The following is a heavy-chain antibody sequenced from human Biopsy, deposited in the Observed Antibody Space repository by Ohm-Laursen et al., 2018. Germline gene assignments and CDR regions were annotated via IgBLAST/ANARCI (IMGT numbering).Heavy chain of an antibody. CDR1: GGSISSGGSY. D-gene: IGHD3-22*01. CDR3: ARGDYFDSNGYFWFDP. Sequence: PSLTCVVSGGSISSGGSYWSWIRQRPGKGLEWIGYIFNSANTYYNPSLKNLITISGDTSKNQFSLKLNSVTAADTAVYYCARGDYFDSNGYFWFDPWGQGTLVTVSS. J-gene: IGHJ5*02. V-gene: IGHV4-31*01. CDR2: IFNSANT.